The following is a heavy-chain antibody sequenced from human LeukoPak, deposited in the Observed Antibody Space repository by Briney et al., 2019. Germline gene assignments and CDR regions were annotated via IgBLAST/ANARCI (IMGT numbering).Heavy chain of an antibody. CDR1: GGTFSSCA. J-gene: IGHJ1*01. D-gene: IGHD3-22*01. CDR3: ARDLLPARNYYDSSGYYNEYFQH. V-gene: IGHV1-69*13. CDR2: IIPIFGTA. Sequence: ASVKVSCKASGGTFSSCAISWVRQAPGQGLEWMGGIIPIFGTANYAQKFQGRVTITADESTSTAYMELSSLRSEDTAVYYCARDLLPARNYYDSSGYYNEYFQHWGQGTLVTVSS.